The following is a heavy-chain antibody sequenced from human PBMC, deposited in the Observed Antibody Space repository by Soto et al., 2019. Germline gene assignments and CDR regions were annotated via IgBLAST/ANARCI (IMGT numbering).Heavy chain of an antibody. V-gene: IGHV1-46*01. J-gene: IGHJ6*02. CDR1: GYTFTSYY. CDR2: INPSSGST. D-gene: IGHD3-9*01. CDR3: ARDQRHYDILTGYYFYGMDV. Sequence: ASVKVSCKASGYTFTSYYMPWVRQAPGQGLEWMGIINPSSGSTSFSQKFQDRVTMTRDTSTSTVYMELNSLRSDDTAVYYCARDQRHYDILTGYYFYGMDVWGQGTTVTVSS.